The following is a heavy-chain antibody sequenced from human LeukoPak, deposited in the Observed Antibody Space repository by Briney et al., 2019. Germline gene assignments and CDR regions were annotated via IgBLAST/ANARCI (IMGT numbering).Heavy chain of an antibody. D-gene: IGHD3-10*01. J-gene: IGHJ4*02. V-gene: IGHV4-34*01. Sequence: PSETLSLTCAVYGGSFSGYYWSWIRQPPGKGLEWIGEINHSGSTNYNPSLKSRVTISVDTSKNQFSLKLSSVTAADTAVYYCARKGRAHYYGSGGYYNPFDYWGQGTLVTVSS. CDR2: INHSGST. CDR3: ARKGRAHYYGSGGYYNPFDY. CDR1: GGSFSGYY.